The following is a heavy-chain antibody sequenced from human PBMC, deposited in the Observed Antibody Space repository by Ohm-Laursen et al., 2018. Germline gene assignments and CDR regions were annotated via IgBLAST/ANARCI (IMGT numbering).Heavy chain of an antibody. CDR1: GFSLSTYKVG. J-gene: IGHJ3*02. V-gene: IGHV2-5*05. CDR2: LYWDDDK. D-gene: IGHD2-21*01. Sequence: STQTLTLTCTFSGFSLSTYKVGVGWIRQPPGKALEWLALLYWDDDKRYGPSLKSRLTITKDTSKSQVVLTMTNMDPVDTATYYCVHRLGYGDLLGAFDIWGQGSMVTVS. CDR3: VHRLGYGDLLGAFDI.